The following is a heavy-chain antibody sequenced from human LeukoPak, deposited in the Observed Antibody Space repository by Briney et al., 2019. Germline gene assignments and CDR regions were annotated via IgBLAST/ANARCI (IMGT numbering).Heavy chain of an antibody. J-gene: IGHJ4*02. CDR3: ARAIASYGDSAY. D-gene: IGHD5-18*01. V-gene: IGHV3-48*04. CDR1: GFKFGSFS. CDR2: ISSTSTAV. Sequence: GGSLRLSCAASGFKFGSFSMGWVRQAPGKGLEWLSYISSTSTAVYYADSLKGRFTISRDNAKNSLYLQMNSLRAEDTAVYYCARAIASYGDSAYWGQGTLVTVSS.